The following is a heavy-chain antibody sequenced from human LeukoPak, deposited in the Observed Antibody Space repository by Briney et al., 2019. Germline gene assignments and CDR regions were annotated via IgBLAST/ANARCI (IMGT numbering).Heavy chain of an antibody. CDR1: GFTFSSYE. CDR3: AKRYYDSSGYFDAFDI. J-gene: IGHJ3*02. V-gene: IGHV3-48*03. CDR2: ISSSGSTI. D-gene: IGHD3-22*01. Sequence: PGGSLRLSCAASGFTFSSYEMNWVRQAPGKGLEWVSYISSSGSTIYYADSVKGRFNISRDNAKNTVFLQVNSLRAEDTAVYYCAKRYYDSSGYFDAFDIWGQGTMVTVSS.